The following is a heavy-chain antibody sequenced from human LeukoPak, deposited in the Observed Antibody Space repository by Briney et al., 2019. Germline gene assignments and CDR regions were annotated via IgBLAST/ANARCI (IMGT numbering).Heavy chain of an antibody. CDR1: AFTFSGYW. V-gene: IGHV3-7*01. CDR2: LRPVGSDK. J-gene: IGHJ5*02. CDR3: ARDAYDDASES. Sequence: GGSLTLSCAASAFTFSGYWMTCVRQAPGKGLEWVANLRPVGSDKYYADAAKGRFTISRDNAKNSLYLQMNGLRADDTAIYYCARDAYDDASESWGQGTLVTVSS. D-gene: IGHD3-3*01.